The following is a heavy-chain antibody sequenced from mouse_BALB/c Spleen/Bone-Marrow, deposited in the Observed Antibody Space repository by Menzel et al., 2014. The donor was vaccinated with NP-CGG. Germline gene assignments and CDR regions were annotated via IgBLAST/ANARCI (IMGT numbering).Heavy chain of an antibody. CDR1: GYSFTGYT. V-gene: IGHV1S135*01. D-gene: IGHD1-1*01. CDR3: ASYYGSSWYFDV. CDR2: INPYNGGT. J-gene: IGHJ1*01. Sequence: VQLQQSGPELVKPGASMKISCKASGYSFTGYTMNWVKQSHGKNLEWIGLINPYNGGTSYNQKFKGNATLTVDKSSRTAYMEFLSLTSEDSAVYYCASYYGSSWYFDVWGAGTTVTVAS.